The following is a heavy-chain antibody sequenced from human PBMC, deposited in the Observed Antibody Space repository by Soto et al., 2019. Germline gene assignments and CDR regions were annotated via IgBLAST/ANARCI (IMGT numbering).Heavy chain of an antibody. V-gene: IGHV3-13*01. CDR2: IGTAGDT. Sequence: EVQLVESGGGLVQPGGSLRLSCAASGFTFSRYDMHWVRQATGKGLEWVSAIGTAGDTYYPGSVKGRFTISRENAKNSLYIQMNSLRAEDTAVYYGARVHSSGWYANWGQGTLVTVSS. D-gene: IGHD6-19*01. CDR1: GFTFSRYD. CDR3: ARVHSSGWYAN. J-gene: IGHJ4*02.